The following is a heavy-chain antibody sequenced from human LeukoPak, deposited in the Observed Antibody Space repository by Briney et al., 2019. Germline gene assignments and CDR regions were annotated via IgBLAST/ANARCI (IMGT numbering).Heavy chain of an antibody. D-gene: IGHD3-10*01. CDR3: AKAHQLVLLWFGEY. J-gene: IGHJ4*02. CDR1: GFTFSSYA. V-gene: IGHV3-23*01. Sequence: PGGSLRLSCAASGFTFSSYAMSWVRQAPGKGLEWVSAISGSGGSTYYADSVKGRFTISRDNSKNTLYLQMNSLRAEDTAVYYCAKAHQLVLLWFGEYWGQRTLVTVSS. CDR2: ISGSGGST.